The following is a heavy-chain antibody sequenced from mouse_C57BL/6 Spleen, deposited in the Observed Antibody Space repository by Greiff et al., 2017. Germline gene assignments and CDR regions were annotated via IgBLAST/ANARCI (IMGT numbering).Heavy chain of an antibody. D-gene: IGHD2-4*01. CDR1: GYAFSSSW. J-gene: IGHJ4*01. V-gene: IGHV1-82*01. CDR3: ARSVITTGALDY. CDR2: IYPGDGDT. Sequence: VKLQESGPELVKPGASVKISCKASGYAFSSSWMNWVKQRPGKGLEWIGRIYPGDGDTNYNGKVKGKATMTADKSSSTAYMQLSSLTSEDSAVYFCARSVITTGALDYWGQGTSVTVSS.